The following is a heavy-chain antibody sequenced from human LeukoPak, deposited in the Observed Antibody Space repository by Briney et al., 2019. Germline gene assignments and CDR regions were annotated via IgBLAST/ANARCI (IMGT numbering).Heavy chain of an antibody. V-gene: IGHV7-4-1*02. D-gene: IGHD6-6*01. CDR1: GGTFSSYA. J-gene: IGHJ6*02. CDR2: INTNTGNP. Sequence: ASVKVSCKASGGTFSSYAISWVRQAPGQGLEWMGWINTNTGNPTYAQGFTGRFVFSLDTSVSTAYLQISSLKAEDTAVYYCASPVEYSSSYYYYGMDVWGQGTTVTVSS. CDR3: ASPVEYSSSYYYYGMDV.